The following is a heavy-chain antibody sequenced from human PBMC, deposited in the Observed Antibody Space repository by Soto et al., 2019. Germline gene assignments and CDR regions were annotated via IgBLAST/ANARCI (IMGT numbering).Heavy chain of an antibody. CDR1: GYTFTNYA. Sequence: VQLVQSGAEVKKPGASVKVSCKASGYTFTNYAMHWVRQSPGQSLEWKGWINGGHGNTKYSRKFQDRVTITRDTSPSACYMELISVRVEDTVVYCCARDGVLAGNRHVDYWGQGTLVAVSS. J-gene: IGHJ4*02. CDR3: ARDGVLAGNRHVDY. D-gene: IGHD2-8*01. V-gene: IGHV1-3*01. CDR2: INGGHGNT.